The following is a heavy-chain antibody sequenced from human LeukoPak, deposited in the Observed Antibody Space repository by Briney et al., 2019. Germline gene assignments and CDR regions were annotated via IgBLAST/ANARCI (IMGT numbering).Heavy chain of an antibody. J-gene: IGHJ5*02. Sequence: SETLSLTCTASGGSISSYYWSWIRQPAGKGLEWIGRIYTSGSTNYNPSLKSRVTMSLDTSKNQFSLKQSSVTAADTAVYYCARDRSTSWFDPWDQGTLVTVSS. CDR3: ARDRSTSWFDP. D-gene: IGHD5/OR15-5a*01. V-gene: IGHV4-4*07. CDR1: GGSISSYY. CDR2: IYTSGST.